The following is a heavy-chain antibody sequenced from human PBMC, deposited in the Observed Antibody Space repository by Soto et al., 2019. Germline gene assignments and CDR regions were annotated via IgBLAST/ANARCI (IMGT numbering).Heavy chain of an antibody. J-gene: IGHJ4*02. CDR1: GASITGSSY. Sequence: SETLSLTCTVSGASITGSSYWSWIRQPAGKGLEWIGRFSLSGTTNYNPSLKGRVTMSADVSKNQFSLRLTSVTAADTALYYCARGMTPLGAPAWYYFDSWGQGTLVTVSS. V-gene: IGHV4-4*07. D-gene: IGHD2-15*01. CDR3: ARGMTPLGAPAWYYFDS. CDR2: FSLSGTT.